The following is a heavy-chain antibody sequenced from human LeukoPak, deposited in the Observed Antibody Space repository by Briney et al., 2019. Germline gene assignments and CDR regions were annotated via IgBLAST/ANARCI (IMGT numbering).Heavy chain of an antibody. CDR3: ARGKRGYSFGDY. D-gene: IGHD5-18*01. V-gene: IGHV3-7*01. Sequence: GGSLRLSCAASGFIFSSYWMSWVRQAQGKGLEWVAHIKQDGSEKYYVDSVKGRFTISRDNAKNSLYLQVNNLRAEDTAVYYCARGKRGYSFGDYWGQGTLVTVSS. CDR1: GFIFSSYW. CDR2: IKQDGSEK. J-gene: IGHJ4*02.